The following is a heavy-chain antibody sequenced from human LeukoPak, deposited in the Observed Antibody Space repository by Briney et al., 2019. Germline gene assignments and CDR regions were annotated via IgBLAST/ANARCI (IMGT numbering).Heavy chain of an antibody. CDR2: IGGNGGGT. V-gene: IGHV3-23*01. CDR1: GLSVSSNY. D-gene: IGHD3-22*01. J-gene: IGHJ5*02. CDR3: SEEIRDHYTDPRGYLFDP. Sequence: GGSLRLSCAACGLSVSSNYMNWLGQAPGKGLEWVSSIGGNGGGTDYADSVKGRFNISRDNSKKMLCLQMNSLRVEHKAGYYCSEEIRDHYTDPRGYLFDPWGQGTLVTVSS.